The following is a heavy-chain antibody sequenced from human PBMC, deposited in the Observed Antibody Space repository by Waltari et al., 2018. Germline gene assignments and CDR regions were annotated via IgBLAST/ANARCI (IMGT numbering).Heavy chain of an antibody. D-gene: IGHD2-2*01. CDR3: ARVVVPAAMLGLFDY. Sequence: QVQLQQWGAGLLKPSETLSLTCAVYGGSFSGYYWSWIRQPPGKGLEWSGEINHSGSTTYTPSLKSRVTISVDTSKNQFSLKLSSVTAADTAVYYCARVVVPAAMLGLFDYWGQGTLVTVSS. V-gene: IGHV4-34*01. J-gene: IGHJ4*02. CDR1: GGSFSGYY. CDR2: INHSGST.